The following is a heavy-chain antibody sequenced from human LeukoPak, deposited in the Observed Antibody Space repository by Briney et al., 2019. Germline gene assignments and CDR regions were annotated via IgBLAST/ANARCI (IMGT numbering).Heavy chain of an antibody. CDR1: GFTFSSYT. CDR2: ISSSGTYI. V-gene: IGHV3-21*01. D-gene: IGHD2-15*01. J-gene: IGHJ2*01. CDR3: ARDEVMVASSPSYWFFAL. Sequence: PGGSLRLSCAASGFTFSSYTMNWVRQAPGKGLEWVSSISSSGTYIYSADSLKGRFTISRDNVKNSLYLQMNSLRAEDTAVYYCARDEVMVASSPSYWFFALWGRGTLVTVSS.